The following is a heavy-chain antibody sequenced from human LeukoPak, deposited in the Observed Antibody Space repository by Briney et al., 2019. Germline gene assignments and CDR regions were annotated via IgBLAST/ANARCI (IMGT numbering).Heavy chain of an antibody. Sequence: PGGSLRLSCAASGFTFSSYGMHWVRQAPGKGLEWVAVIWYDGSNKYYADSVKGRFTISRDNSKNTLYLQMNSLRAADTAVYYCAKDLVRSGCSSGWYWNYFDYWGQGTLVTVSS. V-gene: IGHV3-33*06. D-gene: IGHD6-19*01. CDR1: GFTFSSYG. J-gene: IGHJ4*02. CDR3: AKDLVRSGCSSGWYWNYFDY. CDR2: IWYDGSNK.